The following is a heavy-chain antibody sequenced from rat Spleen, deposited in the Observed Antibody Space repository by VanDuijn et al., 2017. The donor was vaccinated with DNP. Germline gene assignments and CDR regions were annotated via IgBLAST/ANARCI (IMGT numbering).Heavy chain of an antibody. V-gene: IGHV5S10*01. J-gene: IGHJ2*01. CDR2: IIYDGSRT. CDR3: ATHGILRVFGYYFDY. CDR1: GFTFSDYN. D-gene: IGHD1-7*01. Sequence: EVQLVESGGGLVQPGRSLKLSCAASGFTFSDYNMAWVRQAPKKGLEWVATIIYDGSRTYYRDSVKGRFTISRDNAKSTLYLQMDSLRSEDTATYYCATHGILRVFGYYFDYWGQGVMVTVSS.